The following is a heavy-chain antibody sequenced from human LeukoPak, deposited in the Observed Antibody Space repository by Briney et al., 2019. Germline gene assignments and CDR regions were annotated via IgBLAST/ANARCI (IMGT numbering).Heavy chain of an antibody. J-gene: IGHJ3*02. D-gene: IGHD7-27*01. CDR3: ARAPLGLGAFDI. CDR2: IYYSGST. CDR1: GGSISSGGYY. V-gene: IGHV4-31*03. Sequence: SETLSLTCTVSGGSISSGGYYWSWVRQHPGKGLEWIGYIYYSGSTYYNPSLKSRVTISVDTSKNQFSLKLSSVTAADTAVYYCARAPLGLGAFDIWGQGTMVTVSS.